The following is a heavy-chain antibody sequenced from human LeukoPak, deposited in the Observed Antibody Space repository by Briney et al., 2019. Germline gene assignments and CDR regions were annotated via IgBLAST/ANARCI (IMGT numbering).Heavy chain of an antibody. CDR3: QIPSGIGYCSSTSCYGDDY. Sequence: SVKVSCKASGGTFSSYAISWVRQAPGQGLEWMGGIIPIFGTANYAQKFQGRVTITADESTSTAYMELSSLRSEDTAVYYCQIPSGIGYCSSTSCYGDDYWGQGTLVTVSS. V-gene: IGHV1-69*13. CDR2: IIPIFGTA. CDR1: GGTFSSYA. D-gene: IGHD2-2*01. J-gene: IGHJ4*02.